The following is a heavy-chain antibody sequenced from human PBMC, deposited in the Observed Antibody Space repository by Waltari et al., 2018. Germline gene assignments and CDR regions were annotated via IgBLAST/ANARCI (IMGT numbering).Heavy chain of an antibody. CDR1: GGSLSSGNW. CDR2: IYHSGST. V-gene: IGHV4-4*02. CDR3: ARDRGLRGGYDS. J-gene: IGHJ5*02. D-gene: IGHD5-12*01. Sequence: QVQLQESGPGLVKPSGTQSLTCVVYGGSLSSGNWWSWVRQPPGKGLEWIGEIYHSGSTNYNPSLKSRLSISLDKSKNQFSLNLSSVTAADTAVYYCARDRGLRGGYDSWGQGTLVTVSS.